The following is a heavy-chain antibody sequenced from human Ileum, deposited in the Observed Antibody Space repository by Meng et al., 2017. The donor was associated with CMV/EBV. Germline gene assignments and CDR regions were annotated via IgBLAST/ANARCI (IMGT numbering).Heavy chain of an antibody. CDR2: INPDIGGT. J-gene: IGHJ4*02. CDR3: ARRYFDIFKFDF. Sequence: ASVKVSCKASGYTFTDYHIHWVRQAPGQGLEWMGWINPDIGGTTYAQKFQGRLSLTRDASTSTAYLQLSGLTVDDTAVYYCARRYFDIFKFDFWGQGTLVTVSS. CDR1: GYTFTDYH. D-gene: IGHD3-9*01. V-gene: IGHV1-2*02.